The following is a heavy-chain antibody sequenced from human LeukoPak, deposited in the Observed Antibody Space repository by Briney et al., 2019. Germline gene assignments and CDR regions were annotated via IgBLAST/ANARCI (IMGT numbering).Heavy chain of an antibody. CDR3: ARDQSGGAFDI. Sequence: ASVKVSCKASGYTFNTYNINWVRQAPGQGLEWMGWINPNSGGTNYAQKFQGRVTMTRDTSISTAYMELSRLRSDDTAVYYCARDQSGGAFDIWGQGTMVTVSS. CDR2: INPNSGGT. D-gene: IGHD4-23*01. CDR1: GYTFNTYN. V-gene: IGHV1-2*02. J-gene: IGHJ3*02.